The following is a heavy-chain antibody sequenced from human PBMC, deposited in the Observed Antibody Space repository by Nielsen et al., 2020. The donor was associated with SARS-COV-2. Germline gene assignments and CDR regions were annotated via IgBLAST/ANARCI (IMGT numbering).Heavy chain of an antibody. CDR2: ISAYNGNT. J-gene: IGHJ6*02. CDR1: GYTFTSYG. Sequence: ASVKVSCKASGYTFTSYGISWVRQAPGQGLEWMGWISAYNGNTNYAQKLQGRVTMTTDTSTSTAYMELRSLRSDDTAVYYCARDLPDYGSGSYWNGMDVWGQGTTVTVSS. D-gene: IGHD3-10*01. CDR3: ARDLPDYGSGSYWNGMDV. V-gene: IGHV1-18*01.